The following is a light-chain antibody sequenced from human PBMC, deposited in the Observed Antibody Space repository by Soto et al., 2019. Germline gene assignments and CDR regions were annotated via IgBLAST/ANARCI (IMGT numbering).Light chain of an antibody. V-gene: IGKV1-9*01. CDR3: QYLNGAPTIT. CDR2: GGY. CDR1: QDVSDF. Sequence: DIQLTQSPSILSASVGDRVTLTCRASQDVSDFLAWYQHPPGKAPNLLIYGGYTLQSGVPSRFSGSGSETEFSLTITGLQPEDFVTYYCQYLNGAPTITFGQGTRLEIK. J-gene: IGKJ5*01.